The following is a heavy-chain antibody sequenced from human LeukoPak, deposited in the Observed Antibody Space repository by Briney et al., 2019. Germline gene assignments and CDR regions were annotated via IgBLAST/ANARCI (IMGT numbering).Heavy chain of an antibody. CDR1: GFTFSPYG. D-gene: IGHD4-17*01. CDR3: ARDPGPYADSFFDL. J-gene: IGHJ4*02. CDR2: IWNDGTHH. V-gene: IGHV3-33*01. Sequence: PGGSLRLSCVASGFTFSPYGMHWARQAPGKGLEWVAAIWNDGTHHYYADSVKGRFTISRDNFKSTLYLDMDSLSAEDAAFYFCARDPGPYADSFFDLWGQGTLVTVSS.